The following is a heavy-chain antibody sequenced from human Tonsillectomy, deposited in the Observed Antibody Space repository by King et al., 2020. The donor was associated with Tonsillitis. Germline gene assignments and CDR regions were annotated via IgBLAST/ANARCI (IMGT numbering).Heavy chain of an antibody. D-gene: IGHD5-18*01. V-gene: IGHV3-74*01. Sequence: DVQLVESGGRLVEPGGSQRLSCAASGFTFSSYWIHWVRQAPEKGLVWVSHINSYGSNTSYADSVEGRFTICRENAKNTLYLQMKSLRAEDTAVYYCARGYTYGDTDAFDFCGQGTMVTVSS. CDR1: GFTFSSYW. CDR2: INSYGSNT. J-gene: IGHJ3*01. CDR3: ARGYTYGDTDAFDF.